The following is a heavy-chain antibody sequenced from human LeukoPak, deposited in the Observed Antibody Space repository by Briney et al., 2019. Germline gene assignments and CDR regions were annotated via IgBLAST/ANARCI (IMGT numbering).Heavy chain of an antibody. CDR1: GNSISSSSYY. V-gene: IGHV4-39*01. J-gene: IGHJ3*02. Sequence: SETLSLTCTVSGNSISSSSYYWVWIRQPPGKGLEWIGSINHYGKTYYNPSLKSRVTISVDTSKNQFSLKLSSVTAADTAVYYCAPSGYDQRGAFDIWGQGTMVTVSS. CDR2: INHYGKT. D-gene: IGHD2-2*01. CDR3: APSGYDQRGAFDI.